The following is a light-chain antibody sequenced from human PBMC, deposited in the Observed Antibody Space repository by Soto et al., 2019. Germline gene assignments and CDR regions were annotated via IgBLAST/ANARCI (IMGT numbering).Light chain of an antibody. CDR2: EVS. CDR3: SSYTSSSTRE. J-gene: IGLJ3*02. V-gene: IGLV2-14*01. CDR1: SSDVGGYNY. Sequence: QSALTQPASVSGSPGQSITISCTGTSSDVGGYNYVSWYQQHPGKAPKLMIYEVSNRPSGVSNRFSGYKSGNTASLTISGLQAEDEADYYCSSYTSSSTREFGGGTKVTVL.